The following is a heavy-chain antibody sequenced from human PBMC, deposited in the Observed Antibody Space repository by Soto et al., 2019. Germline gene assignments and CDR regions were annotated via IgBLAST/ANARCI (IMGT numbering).Heavy chain of an antibody. D-gene: IGHD3-10*01. CDR1: GGSINSGGYS. CDR2: IYHSGST. J-gene: IGHJ5*02. CDR3: ARVPGP. Sequence: QLQLQESSSGLVKPSQTLSLTCAVSGGSINSGGYSWSWIRQPPGKGLEWIGYIYHSGSTYYNPSLKSRVTISVYRSKNQFSLKLTSVTAADTAVYYCARVPGPWGQGTLVTVSS. V-gene: IGHV4-30-2*01.